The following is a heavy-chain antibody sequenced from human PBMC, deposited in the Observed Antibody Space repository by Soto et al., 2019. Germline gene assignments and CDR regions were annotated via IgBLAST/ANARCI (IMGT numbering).Heavy chain of an antibody. CDR3: ARDPYSSTTVIIMDY. CDR2: ISDSSGTI. D-gene: IGHD3-3*01. Sequence: EVQLVESGGGLVQPGGSLRLSCAASGFTFTRHSMNWVRQAAGKGLEWISYISDSSGTIYYADSVKGRFTISRDNVQNSLYLQMNSLRDEDTAVYYCARDPYSSTTVIIMDYWGQGTQVTVSS. V-gene: IGHV3-48*02. CDR1: GFTFTRHS. J-gene: IGHJ4*02.